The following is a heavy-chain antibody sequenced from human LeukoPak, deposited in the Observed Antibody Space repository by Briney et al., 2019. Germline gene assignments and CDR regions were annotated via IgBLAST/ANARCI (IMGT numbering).Heavy chain of an antibody. Sequence: GESLKNSCKGSGYSFTSYWIGWVRQMPGKGLEWMGIIYPGDSDTRYSPSFQGQVTISADKSISTAYLQWSSLKASDTAMYYCARQRSSSWRSAWFDPWGQGTLVTVSS. D-gene: IGHD6-13*01. J-gene: IGHJ5*02. CDR3: ARQRSSSWRSAWFDP. V-gene: IGHV5-51*01. CDR2: IYPGDSDT. CDR1: GYSFTSYW.